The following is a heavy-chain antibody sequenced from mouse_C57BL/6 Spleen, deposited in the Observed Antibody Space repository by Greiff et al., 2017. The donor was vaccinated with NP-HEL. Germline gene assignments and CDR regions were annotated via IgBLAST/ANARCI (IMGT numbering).Heavy chain of an antibody. CDR2: INPNNGGT. CDR1: GYTFTDYN. D-gene: IGHD1-1*01. CDR3: ARGYYGSRDWYFDV. J-gene: IGHJ1*03. V-gene: IGHV1-22*01. Sequence: EVQLQQSGPELVKPGASVKMSCKASGYTFTDYNMHWVKQSHGKSLEWIGYINPNNGGTSYNQKFKGKATLTVNKSSSTAYMELRSLTSEDSAVYYCARGYYGSRDWYFDVWGTGTTVPVSS.